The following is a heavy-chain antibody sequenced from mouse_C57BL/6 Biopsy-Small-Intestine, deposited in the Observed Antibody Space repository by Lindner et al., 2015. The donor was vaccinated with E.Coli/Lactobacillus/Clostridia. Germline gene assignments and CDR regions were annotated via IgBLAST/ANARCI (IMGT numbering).Heavy chain of an antibody. D-gene: IGHD3-1*01. Sequence: VQLQESGPELVKPGASVKISCKASGYSFTNYYIHWVKQRPGQGLEWIGWIYPGRGNTKYNEKFKDKATLTAATSSSTAYMQFSSLTSEDSAVYYCARSGLTDYFDYWGQGTTLTVSS. V-gene: IGHV1-66*01. CDR1: GYSFTNYY. CDR2: IYPGRGNT. CDR3: ARSGLTDYFDY. J-gene: IGHJ2*01.